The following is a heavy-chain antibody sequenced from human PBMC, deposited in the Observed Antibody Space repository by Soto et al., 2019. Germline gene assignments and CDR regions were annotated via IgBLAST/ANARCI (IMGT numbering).Heavy chain of an antibody. CDR3: ARHKEQWLVQGPFDY. J-gene: IGHJ4*02. D-gene: IGHD6-19*01. CDR1: GYSFTSYW. Sequence: GESLKISCEGSGYSFTSYWIGWVRQMPGKGLEWMGIIYPGDSDTRYSPSFQGQVTISADKSISTAYLQWSSLKASDTAMYYCARHKEQWLVQGPFDYWGQGTLVTVSS. CDR2: IYPGDSDT. V-gene: IGHV5-51*01.